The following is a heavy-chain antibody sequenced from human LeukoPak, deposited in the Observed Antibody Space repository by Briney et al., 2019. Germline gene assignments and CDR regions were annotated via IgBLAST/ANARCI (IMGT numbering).Heavy chain of an antibody. V-gene: IGHV3-30*18. CDR1: GFTFSSYG. D-gene: IGHD2-21*01. J-gene: IGHJ5*02. Sequence: QPGGSLRLSCAASGFTFSSYGMHWVRQAPGKGLEWVAVISYDGSNKYYADSVKGRFTISRDNSKNTLYLQMNSLRAEDTAVYYCAEDRRLIELSYWFDPWGQGTLVTVSS. CDR2: ISYDGSNK. CDR3: AEDRRLIELSYWFDP.